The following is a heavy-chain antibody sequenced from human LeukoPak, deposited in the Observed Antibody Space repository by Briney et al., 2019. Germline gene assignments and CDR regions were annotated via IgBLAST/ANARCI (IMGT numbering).Heavy chain of an antibody. CDR2: IYHSGST. J-gene: IGHJ4*02. D-gene: IGHD5-18*01. CDR1: GGSISSSNW. Sequence: PSETLSLTCAVSGGSISSSNWWSWVRQPPGKGLEWIGEIYHSGSTNYNPSLKSRVTISVDTSKNQFSLKLSSVTAADTAVYYCARGQQLYKSKRYFDYWGQGTLVTVSS. V-gene: IGHV4-4*02. CDR3: ARGQQLYKSKRYFDY.